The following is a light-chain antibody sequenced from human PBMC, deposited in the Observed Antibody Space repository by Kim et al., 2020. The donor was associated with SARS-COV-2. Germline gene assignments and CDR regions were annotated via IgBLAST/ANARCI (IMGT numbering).Light chain of an antibody. CDR3: GTWDTSLRIGV. J-gene: IGLJ2*01. Sequence: GLKAPLSVSGRPSNIGSDSVSWSQHLPGTAPKLLIYDNNKRPSGIPDRFSGSKSGTSATLAITGLQTGDEADYYCGTWDTSLRIGVFGGGTQLTVL. CDR2: DNN. CDR1: PSNIGSDS. V-gene: IGLV1-51*01.